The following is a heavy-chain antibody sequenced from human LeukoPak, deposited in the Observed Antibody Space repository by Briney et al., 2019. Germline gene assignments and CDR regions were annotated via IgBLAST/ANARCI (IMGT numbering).Heavy chain of an antibody. V-gene: IGHV3-11*01. CDR3: AREVPAAAVHDAFDI. J-gene: IGHJ3*02. D-gene: IGHD2-2*01. Sequence: GWSLRLSCAASGFTFSDYYMSWIRQAPGKGLDWVSYISSSGSTIYYADSVKGRLNISRDNAKNSLYLQMNSLRAEDTAVYYCAREVPAAAVHDAFDIWGQGTMVTVSS. CDR2: ISSSGSTI. CDR1: GFTFSDYY.